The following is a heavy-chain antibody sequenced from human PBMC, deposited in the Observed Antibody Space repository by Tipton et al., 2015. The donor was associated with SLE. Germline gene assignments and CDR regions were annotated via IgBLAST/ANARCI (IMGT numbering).Heavy chain of an antibody. V-gene: IGHV3-21*04. CDR3: ARRNSESGAFDM. CDR1: GFTFSNFS. CDR2: ISSSSTNI. J-gene: IGHJ3*02. D-gene: IGHD3-10*01. Sequence: SLRLSCVASGFTFSNFSMNWVRQAPGKGLEWVSSISSSSTNIYNADSVKGRFTISRDNAKNSLYLQMNSLRAEDTAVYYCARRNSESGAFDMWGQGTLVTVSS.